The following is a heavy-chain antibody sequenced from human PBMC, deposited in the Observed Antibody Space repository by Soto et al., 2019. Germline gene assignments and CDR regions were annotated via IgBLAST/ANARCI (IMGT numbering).Heavy chain of an antibody. V-gene: IGHV3-74*01. CDR1: RGAFGDYW. J-gene: IGHJ4*02. Sequence: PGGSLRLSCEASRGAFGDYWMHWVRQAPGEGLVWVSRINRDANDIIYADSVKGRFTTSRDNAKNILYLQMNSLRAEDTAVYYCAKGSFISCYSHFDSWGQGTLVTVSS. D-gene: IGHD2-15*01. CDR2: INRDANDI. CDR3: AKGSFISCYSHFDS.